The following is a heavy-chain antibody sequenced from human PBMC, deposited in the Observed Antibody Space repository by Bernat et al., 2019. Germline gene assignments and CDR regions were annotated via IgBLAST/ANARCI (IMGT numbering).Heavy chain of an antibody. Sequence: EVQLVESGGGLVQPGGSLRLSCAASGFTFSSYEMNWVRQAPGKGLEWVSYISSSGSTIYYADSVKGRFTISRDNAKNSLYLQMNSLRAEDTAVYYCARVNPYSSSWPDWSYYYYMDVWGKGTTVTVSS. J-gene: IGHJ6*03. CDR3: ARVNPYSSSWPDWSYYYYMDV. D-gene: IGHD6-13*01. CDR1: GFTFSSYE. V-gene: IGHV3-48*03. CDR2: ISSSGSTI.